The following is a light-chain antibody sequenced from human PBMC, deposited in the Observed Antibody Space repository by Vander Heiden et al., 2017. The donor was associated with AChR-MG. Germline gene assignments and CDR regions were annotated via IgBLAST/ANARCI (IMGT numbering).Light chain of an antibody. CDR3: TSLDISGNHWV. CDR2: GKN. J-gene: IGLJ3*02. Sequence: SSQLTQDPAVSVALGQTARITCQGDSISSSYASRDQEKPGQTPVLVMYGKNNRPSGIPDRFSGSRSGCTASLTITGAQAEDEAEYYCTSLDISGNHWVFGGGTKLTVL. V-gene: IGLV3-19*01. CDR1: SISSSY.